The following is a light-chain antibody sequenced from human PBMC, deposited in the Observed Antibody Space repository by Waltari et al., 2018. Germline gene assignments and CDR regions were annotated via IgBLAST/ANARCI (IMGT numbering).Light chain of an antibody. CDR3: QSYDSSLSGRV. V-gene: IGLV1-40*01. CDR1: SSNIGAGYD. Sequence: QSVLTQPPSVSGAPGQRVTISCTGSSSNIGAGYDVHWYQQLPGTAPKLLILVNCNRPSGVPDRFAGSRSGTSASLAITGLRPEDEADYYCQSYDSSLSGRVFGGGTKVTVL. J-gene: IGLJ2*01. CDR2: VNC.